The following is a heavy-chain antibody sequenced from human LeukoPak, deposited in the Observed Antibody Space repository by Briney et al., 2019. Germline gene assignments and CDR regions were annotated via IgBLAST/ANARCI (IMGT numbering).Heavy chain of an antibody. D-gene: IGHD2-15*01. Sequence: GETLKISCKGSGYSINNYWIGWVRQMPGKGLEWMGIIYPADSDIRYSPSFQGQVTISADKSISTAYLQWSSLKASDTAMYYCARQEYCSGGSCYTWFDPWGQGTLVTVSS. V-gene: IGHV5-51*01. CDR2: IYPADSDI. CDR1: GYSINNYW. CDR3: ARQEYCSGGSCYTWFDP. J-gene: IGHJ5*02.